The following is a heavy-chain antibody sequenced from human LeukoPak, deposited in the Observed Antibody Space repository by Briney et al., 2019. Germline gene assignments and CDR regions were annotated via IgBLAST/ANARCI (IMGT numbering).Heavy chain of an antibody. V-gene: IGHV1-69*04. CDR2: IIPIFGIA. CDR3: ARGIPRFDP. CDR1: GGTFSSYA. Sequence: SVEVSCKASGGTFSSYAISWVRQAPGQGLEWMGRIIPIFGIANYAQKFQGRVTITADKSTSTAYMELSSLRSEDTAVYYCARGIPRFDPWGQGTLVTVSS. J-gene: IGHJ5*02.